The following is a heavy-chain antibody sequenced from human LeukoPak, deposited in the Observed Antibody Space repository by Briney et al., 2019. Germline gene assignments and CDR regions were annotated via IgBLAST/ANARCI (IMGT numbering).Heavy chain of an antibody. CDR1: GGSFSGYY. V-gene: IGHV4-34*01. Sequence: PSETLSLTCAVYGGSFSGYYWSWIRQPPGKGLEWIGEINHSGSTNYNPSLKSRVTISVDTSKNQFSLKLSSVTAADTAVYYCARDGLTIFGVVTLAYLSFDYWGQGTLVTVSS. CDR2: INHSGST. D-gene: IGHD3-3*01. J-gene: IGHJ4*02. CDR3: ARDGLTIFGVVTLAYLSFDY.